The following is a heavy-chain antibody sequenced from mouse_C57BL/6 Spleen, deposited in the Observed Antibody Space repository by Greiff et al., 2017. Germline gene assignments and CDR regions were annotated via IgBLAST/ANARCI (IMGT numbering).Heavy chain of an antibody. CDR3: ARIYYYGSYLYFDV. V-gene: IGHV1-53*01. D-gene: IGHD1-1*01. J-gene: IGHJ1*03. CDR1: GYTFTSYW. CDR2: INPCNGGT. Sequence: VQLQESGTELVKPGASVKLSCKASGYTFTSYWMHWVKQRPGQGLEWIGNINPCNGGTNYNEKFKSKATLTVAKSSSTAYMQHSSLPSEDSAVYYCARIYYYGSYLYFDVWGTGTTVTVSS.